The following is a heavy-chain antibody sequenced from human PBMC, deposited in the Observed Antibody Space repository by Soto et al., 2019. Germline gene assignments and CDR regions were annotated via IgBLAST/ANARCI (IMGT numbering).Heavy chain of an antibody. CDR2: IYPGYSDT. CDR1: GYSFTSYW. J-gene: IGHJ6*02. Sequence: GESLKISCKGSGYSFTSYWIGWVRQMPGKGLEWMVIIYPGYSDTRYSPSFQGQVTISADKSISTAYLQWSSLKASDTAMYYCARRQYYGSGSYYPIYYYGMDVWGQGTTVTVSS. D-gene: IGHD3-10*01. V-gene: IGHV5-51*01. CDR3: ARRQYYGSGSYYPIYYYGMDV.